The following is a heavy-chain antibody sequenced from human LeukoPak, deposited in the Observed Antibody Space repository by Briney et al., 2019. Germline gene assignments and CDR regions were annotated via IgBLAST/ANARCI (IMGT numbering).Heavy chain of an antibody. Sequence: ASVKVSCKASGYTFTSYAMNWVRQAPGQGLEWMGWINTNTGNPTYAQGFTGRFVFSLDTSVSTAYLQISSLKAEDTAVYYCARITPVPAATYYYYYYMDVWGKGTTVTVSS. D-gene: IGHD2-2*01. CDR2: INTNTGNP. J-gene: IGHJ6*03. V-gene: IGHV7-4-1*02. CDR3: ARITPVPAATYYYYYYMDV. CDR1: GYTFTSYA.